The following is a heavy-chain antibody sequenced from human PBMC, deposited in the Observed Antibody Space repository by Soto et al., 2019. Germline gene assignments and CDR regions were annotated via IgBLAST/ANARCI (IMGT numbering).Heavy chain of an antibody. V-gene: IGHV4-34*01. CDR2: INHSGNN. D-gene: IGHD3-9*01. CDR1: RGSFSTDS. Sequence: PSETLSLTCVLSRGSFSTDSYNWIRQSPGKGLEWIGEINHSGNNNYSPSLKSRVTMSLDTSKNQFSLKLTSVTAADTAVYYCARGGSNDWQVAFDIWGQGTMVTVSS. CDR3: ARGGSNDWQVAFDI. J-gene: IGHJ3*02.